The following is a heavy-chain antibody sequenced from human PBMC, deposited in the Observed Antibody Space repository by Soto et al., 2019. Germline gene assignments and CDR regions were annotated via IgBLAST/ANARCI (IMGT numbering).Heavy chain of an antibody. Sequence: GGSLRLSCAASGFTFSSYAMHWVRQAPGKGLEWVAVISYDGSNKYYADSVKGRFTISRDNSKNTLYLQMNSLRAEDTAVYYCARDRPLECSGGSCLRLGLDYWGQGTLVTVSS. J-gene: IGHJ4*02. CDR2: ISYDGSNK. CDR3: ARDRPLECSGGSCLRLGLDY. D-gene: IGHD2-15*01. V-gene: IGHV3-30-3*01. CDR1: GFTFSSYA.